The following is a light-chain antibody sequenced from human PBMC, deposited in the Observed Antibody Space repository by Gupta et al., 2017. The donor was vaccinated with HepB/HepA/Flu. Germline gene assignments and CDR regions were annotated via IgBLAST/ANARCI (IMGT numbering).Light chain of an antibody. J-gene: IGKJ4*01. CDR3: QQYSTSGLT. CDR2: GAS. Sequence: LVLTQSTGTLSLSPGERATLSCRASQTIRSNYVAWYQQKPGQAPRLLIYGASNRAIGVPDRFTGSWSGPDFTLIINRLEPEDSALYYCQQYSTSGLTFGGGTKVEIK. V-gene: IGKV3-20*01. CDR1: QTIRSNY.